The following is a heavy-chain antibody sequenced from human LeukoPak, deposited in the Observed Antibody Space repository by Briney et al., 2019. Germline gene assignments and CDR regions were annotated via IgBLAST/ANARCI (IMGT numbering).Heavy chain of an antibody. V-gene: IGHV3-7*01. CDR3: AKVKDREQWRAFDI. Sequence: PGGSLRLSCVASGFTFSSHWMSWVRQAPGKGLEGVANIKQDGSETYYVDSVKGRFTISRDNAKNSLYLQMNSLRAEDTALYYCAKVKDREQWRAFDIWGQGTMVTVSS. CDR2: IKQDGSET. D-gene: IGHD6-19*01. J-gene: IGHJ3*02. CDR1: GFTFSSHW.